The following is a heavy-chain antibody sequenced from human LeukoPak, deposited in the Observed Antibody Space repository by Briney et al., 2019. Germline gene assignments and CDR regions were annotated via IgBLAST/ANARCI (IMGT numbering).Heavy chain of an antibody. CDR1: GFDFNIYA. V-gene: IGHV3-64*01. CDR2: ISSSGATE. J-gene: IGHJ4*02. D-gene: IGHD3-22*01. CDR3: ARVLSGYPDF. Sequence: GGSLGLSCVASGFDFNIYAMWWVRQAPGKGPEYVSAISSSGATEFYANSVRGRFFISKDNSNNTLHLHMGSLRPDDTAVYYCARVLSGYPDFWGPGTLVAVSS.